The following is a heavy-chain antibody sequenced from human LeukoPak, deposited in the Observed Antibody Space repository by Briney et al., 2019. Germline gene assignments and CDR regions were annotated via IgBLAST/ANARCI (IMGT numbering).Heavy chain of an antibody. Sequence: PGGSLRLSCAASGFTFSSYAMSWVRQAPGKGLEWVSAISGSGGSTYYADSVKGRFTISRDNSKNTLYLQMNSLRAEDTAVYYCAKAPAVDYYYYMDVWGKGTTVTVSS. CDR2: ISGSGGST. V-gene: IGHV3-23*01. CDR1: GFTFSSYA. CDR3: AKAPAVDYYYYMDV. J-gene: IGHJ6*03.